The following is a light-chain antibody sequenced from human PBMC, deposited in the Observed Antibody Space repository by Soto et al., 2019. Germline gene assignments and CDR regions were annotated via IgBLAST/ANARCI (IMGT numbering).Light chain of an antibody. V-gene: IGLV4-69*01. J-gene: IGLJ2*01. Sequence: QSVLTQSPSASASLGASVKLTCTLSSGHSSYAIAWHQQQPEKGPRYLMKLNSDGSHSKGDGIPDRFSGSSSGAERYLTSSSLQSEDEADYCCQTWGTGIQVFGGGTKVTVL. CDR3: QTWGTGIQV. CDR2: LNSDGSH. CDR1: SGHSSYA.